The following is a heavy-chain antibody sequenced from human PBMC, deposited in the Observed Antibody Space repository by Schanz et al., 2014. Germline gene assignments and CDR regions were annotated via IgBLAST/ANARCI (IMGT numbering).Heavy chain of an antibody. V-gene: IGHV3-23*01. Sequence: EVQLLESGGGLVQPGGSLRLSCAASGFTFSSNAMCWVRQAPGKGLEWVSTITSNGGGTYYADSVKGRFTISRDNAKNTLYLQMNSLRVEDTAEYYCEKNWKGHHITGRPGWSDGMDVWGQGTTVTVSS. CDR2: ITSNGGGT. D-gene: IGHD6-6*01. CDR3: EKNWKGHHITGRPGWSDGMDV. J-gene: IGHJ6*02. CDR1: GFTFSSNA.